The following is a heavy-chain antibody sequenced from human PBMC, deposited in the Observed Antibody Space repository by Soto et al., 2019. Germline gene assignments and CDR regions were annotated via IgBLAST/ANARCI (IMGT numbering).Heavy chain of an antibody. Sequence: QVQIVQSGAEEKKPGASVKVSCKASGYTFTSYAMHWVRQAPGQRLEWMGWINAGNVNTKYSQKSQGRVTITRDTSASTAYMELSSLGSEVTAVYYCARDVAAPDYWGQGTLVTVSS. J-gene: IGHJ4*02. V-gene: IGHV1-3*05. CDR3: ARDVAAPDY. CDR2: INAGNVNT. CDR1: GYTFTSYA. D-gene: IGHD6-13*01.